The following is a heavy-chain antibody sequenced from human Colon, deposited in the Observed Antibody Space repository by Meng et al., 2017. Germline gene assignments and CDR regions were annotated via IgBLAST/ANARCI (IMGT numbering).Heavy chain of an antibody. V-gene: IGHV1-46*01. Sequence: ASVKVSCKASGYTFTNYYMHWVRQPPGQGLEWMGIINPSAGTTDYEQKFQGRVTMTRDTSTSTVYMELSRLTSDDTAVYYCARKGGDTRAFDIWGQGKRV. CDR2: INPSAGTT. J-gene: IGHJ3*02. D-gene: IGHD3-16*01. CDR3: ARKGGDTRAFDI. CDR1: GYTFTNYY.